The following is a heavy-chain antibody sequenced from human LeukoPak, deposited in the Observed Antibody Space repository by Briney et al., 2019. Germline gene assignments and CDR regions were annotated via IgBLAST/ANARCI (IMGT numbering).Heavy chain of an antibody. D-gene: IGHD3-10*01. J-gene: IGHJ4*02. V-gene: IGHV3-7*03. CDR2: IKQDGSEK. CDR1: GFTFSSYW. CDR3: ARDPPRSTIVRGAKSRPFDY. Sequence: GGSLRLSCAASGFTFSSYWMSWVRQAPGKGLEWVANIKQDGSEKYYVDSVKGRFTISRDNAKNSLYLQMNSLRAEDTAVYYCARDPPRSTIVRGAKSRPFDYWGQGTLVTVSS.